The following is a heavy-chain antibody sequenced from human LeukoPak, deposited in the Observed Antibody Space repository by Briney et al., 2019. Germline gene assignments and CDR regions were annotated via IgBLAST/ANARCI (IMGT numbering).Heavy chain of an antibody. D-gene: IGHD4-23*01. Sequence: GASVKVSCKASGYTFTSYGISWVRRAPGQGLEWMGWISAYNGNTNYAQKLQGRVTMTTDTSTSTAYMELRSLRSDDTAVYYCARDITGDYGGGYGMDVWGQGTTVTVSS. J-gene: IGHJ6*02. CDR3: ARDITGDYGGGYGMDV. V-gene: IGHV1-18*01. CDR2: ISAYNGNT. CDR1: GYTFTSYG.